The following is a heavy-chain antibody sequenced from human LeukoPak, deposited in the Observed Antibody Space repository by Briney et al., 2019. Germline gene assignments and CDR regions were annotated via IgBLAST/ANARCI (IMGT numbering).Heavy chain of an antibody. V-gene: IGHV3-66*01. CDR2: IYSGCST. Sequence: GGSLRLSCAASGFTFSSNYMSWVRQAPGKGLEWVSVIYSGCSTYYADSVKGTFTISRDNSKNTLYLQMNSLRAEDTAVYYCAKDPRYSTTWRAFDIWGQGTMVTVSS. D-gene: IGHD6-13*01. CDR1: GFTFSSNY. CDR3: AKDPRYSTTWRAFDI. J-gene: IGHJ3*02.